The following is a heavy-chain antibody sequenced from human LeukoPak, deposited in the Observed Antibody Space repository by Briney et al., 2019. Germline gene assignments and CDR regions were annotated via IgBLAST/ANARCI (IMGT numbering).Heavy chain of an antibody. Sequence: SETLSLTCTVSGDSFSGVNNNWAWIRQPPGKGLEWIGSIYYSGATFYKPSLKSRVSISLDTSKNQFSLKVTSVSAADTAVYYCVRDIKKGFDIWGQGTTVPVSS. J-gene: IGHJ3*02. CDR2: IYYSGAT. CDR1: GDSFSGVNNN. CDR3: VRDIKKGFDI. V-gene: IGHV4-39*07.